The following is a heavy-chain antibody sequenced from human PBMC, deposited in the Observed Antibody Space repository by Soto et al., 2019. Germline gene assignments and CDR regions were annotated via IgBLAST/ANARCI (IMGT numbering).Heavy chain of an antibody. D-gene: IGHD2-2*01. Sequence: SETLSLTCTVSGGSISSGGYYWSWIRQHPGKGLEWIGYIYYSGSTYYNPSLKSRVTISVDTSKNQFSLKLSSVTAADTAVYYCAREAPHSYCSSTSCYAVYYYYMDVWGKGTTVTVSS. CDR3: AREAPHSYCSSTSCYAVYYYYMDV. CDR1: GGSISSGGYY. CDR2: IYYSGST. V-gene: IGHV4-31*03. J-gene: IGHJ6*03.